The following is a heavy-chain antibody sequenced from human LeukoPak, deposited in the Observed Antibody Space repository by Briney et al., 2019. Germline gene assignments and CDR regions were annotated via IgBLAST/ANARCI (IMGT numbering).Heavy chain of an antibody. V-gene: IGHV4-59*01. Sequence: NPSETLSLTCTVSGGSISSYYWSWIRQPPGKGLEWIGYIYYSGSTNYNPSLKSRVTISVDTSKNQFSLKLSSVTAADTAVYYCARVGLRFLEWLPHFDYWGQGTLVTVSS. J-gene: IGHJ4*02. CDR3: ARVGLRFLEWLPHFDY. D-gene: IGHD3-3*01. CDR2: IYYSGST. CDR1: GGSISSYY.